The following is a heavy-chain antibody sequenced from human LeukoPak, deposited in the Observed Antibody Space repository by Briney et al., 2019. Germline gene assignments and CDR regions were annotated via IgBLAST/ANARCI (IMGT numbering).Heavy chain of an antibody. D-gene: IGHD3-16*01. V-gene: IGHV3-9*01. CDR2: ISWDSRTV. Sequence: GGSLRLSCAASEFTFDDYAIHWVRQVPGKGLEWVSGISWDSRTVSYADSVRGRFTISRDNAMNSLYLQMNSLRAEDTALYYCARAKSKRGDAWTFDIWGQGTMVTVSS. J-gene: IGHJ3*02. CDR1: EFTFDDYA. CDR3: ARAKSKRGDAWTFDI.